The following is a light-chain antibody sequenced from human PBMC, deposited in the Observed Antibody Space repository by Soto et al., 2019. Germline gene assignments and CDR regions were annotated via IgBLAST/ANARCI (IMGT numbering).Light chain of an antibody. J-gene: IGLJ1*01. CDR3: ETWDSNTPWV. V-gene: IGLV4-60*03. Sequence: QPVLTQSSSASASLGSSVKLTCTLSSGHSSYIIAWHQQQPGKAPRYLMKLEGSGSYNKGSGVPDRFSGSSSGADRYLTISNLQSEDEADYYCETWDSNTPWVFGTGTKLT. CDR2: LEGSGSY. CDR1: SGHSSYI.